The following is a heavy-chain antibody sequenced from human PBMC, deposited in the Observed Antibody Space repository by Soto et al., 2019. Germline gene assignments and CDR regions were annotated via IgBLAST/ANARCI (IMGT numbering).Heavy chain of an antibody. CDR3: ARDNGYYDSSGYYYVDDAFDI. D-gene: IGHD3-22*01. J-gene: IGHJ3*02. Sequence: GASLKVSCKSSGYTFTSYGISWVRQAPGQGLEWMGWISAYNGNTNYAQKLQGRVTMTTDTSTSTAYMELRSLRSDDTAVYYCARDNGYYDSSGYYYVDDAFDIWGQGTMVTVSS. V-gene: IGHV1-18*01. CDR2: ISAYNGNT. CDR1: GYTFTSYG.